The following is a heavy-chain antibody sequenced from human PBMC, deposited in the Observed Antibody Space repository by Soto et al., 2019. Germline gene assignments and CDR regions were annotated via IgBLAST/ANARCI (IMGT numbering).Heavy chain of an antibody. D-gene: IGHD6-19*01. CDR3: ARAAYTSGYYYFDH. CDR2: IWFDGSNK. Sequence: GGSLRLSCASTGFTFSSHAMHWVRQAPGKGLEWVANIWFDGSNKNYADSVKGRFTISRDNSKNTLFLQVNSLRAEDTAIYYCARAAYTSGYYYFDHWGQGTPVT. J-gene: IGHJ4*02. CDR1: GFTFSSHA. V-gene: IGHV3-33*01.